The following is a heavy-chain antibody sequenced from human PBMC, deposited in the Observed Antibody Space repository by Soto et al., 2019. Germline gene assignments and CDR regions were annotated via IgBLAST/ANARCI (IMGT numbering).Heavy chain of an antibody. CDR3: ARVPDY. V-gene: IGHV4-59*12. D-gene: IGHD2-2*01. CDR1: GGSFSPNY. J-gene: IGHJ4*02. Sequence: SETLSLTCRLSGGSFSPNYWGWFRQSPGKGLEWVGYIYYGGTTSYNPSLKSRVTISLETSKSHFSLRLSSVTAADTAVYYCARVPDYWGQGILVTVSS. CDR2: IYYGGTT.